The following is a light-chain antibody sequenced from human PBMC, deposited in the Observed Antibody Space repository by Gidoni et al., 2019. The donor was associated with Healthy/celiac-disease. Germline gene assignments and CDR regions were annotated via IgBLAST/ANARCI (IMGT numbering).Light chain of an antibody. Sequence: DIVMTHSPDSLAVSLGERATINCKSSQSVLYSSNNKNYLAWYQQKPGQPPKLLIYWASTRESGVPDRFSGSGSGTDFTLTISSLQAEDVAVYYCQQYYSTQFTFGPGTKVDIK. CDR1: QSVLYSSNNKNY. CDR2: WAS. J-gene: IGKJ3*01. V-gene: IGKV4-1*01. CDR3: QQYYSTQFT.